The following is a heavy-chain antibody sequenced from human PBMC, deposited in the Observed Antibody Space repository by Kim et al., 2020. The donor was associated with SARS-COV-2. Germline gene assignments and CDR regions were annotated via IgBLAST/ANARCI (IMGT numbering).Heavy chain of an antibody. CDR3: ARGKLRFGYAASKRHLDF. CDR2: IHHSGST. CDR1: GGSFSGYD. V-gene: IGHV4-34*01. D-gene: IGHD2-2*01. J-gene: IGHJ4*02. Sequence: SETLSLTCGVTGGSFSGYDWNWIRQSPGKGLEWIGEIHHSGSTNYNSSLESRVTISIDMSKNQFSLKVNSVTAADTATYFCARGKLRFGYAASKRHLDFWGQGTLLTVSS.